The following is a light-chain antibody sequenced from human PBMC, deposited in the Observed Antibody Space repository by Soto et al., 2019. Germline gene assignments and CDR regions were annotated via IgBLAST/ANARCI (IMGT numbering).Light chain of an antibody. CDR1: QSLNKW. Sequence: DIQMTQSPSTLSASVGDRVTITCRASQSLNKWLAWYQVRPGKAPKLLIYDASILDGGVPSRFSGGGSGTDFTLTISSLQPDDFATYYCQHYHSYPLSFGGGTKVEIK. J-gene: IGKJ4*02. CDR2: DAS. CDR3: QHYHSYPLS. V-gene: IGKV1-5*01.